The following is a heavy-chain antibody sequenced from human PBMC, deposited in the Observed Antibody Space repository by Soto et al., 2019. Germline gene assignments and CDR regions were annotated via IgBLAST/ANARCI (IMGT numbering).Heavy chain of an antibody. CDR2: IYSGGGT. CDR3: ARRLYYFDY. J-gene: IGHJ4*02. CDR1: GFTVSSSY. Sequence: PGGSLRLSCAASGFTVSSSYMSWVRQAPGKGLEWVSIIYSGGGTYYADSVKGRFTISRDTSKNTLYLQMDSLRAEDTAIYYCARRLYYFDYWGQGTLVTVS. D-gene: IGHD3-16*01. V-gene: IGHV3-53*01.